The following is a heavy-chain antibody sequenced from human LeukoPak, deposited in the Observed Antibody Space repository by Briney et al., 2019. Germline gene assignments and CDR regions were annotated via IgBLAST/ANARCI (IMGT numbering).Heavy chain of an antibody. J-gene: IGHJ4*02. CDR1: GFTFSYAY. V-gene: IGHV3-15*01. Sequence: KTGGSLGLSCAASGFTFSYAYMNWVRQAPGKGPEWVGRIKSKGDGGTTDYAAPVKGRFTISRDDSKNMLYLQMNSLTTEDTAVYYCTTVTMVREINWGQGTLVTVSS. CDR3: TTVTMVREIN. D-gene: IGHD3-10*01. CDR2: IKSKGDGGTT.